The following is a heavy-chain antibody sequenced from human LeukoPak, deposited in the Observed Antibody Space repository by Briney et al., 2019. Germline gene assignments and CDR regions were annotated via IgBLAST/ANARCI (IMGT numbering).Heavy chain of an antibody. D-gene: IGHD6-13*01. V-gene: IGHV3-23*01. CDR1: GFTFSSYA. J-gene: IGHJ4*02. CDR3: ANLNPALGQQLVRGDY. CDR2: ISGSGGST. Sequence: GGSLRLSCAASGFTFSSYAMSWVRQAPGKGLEWVSAISGSGGSTYYADSVKGRFTISRDNSKNTLYLQMNSLRAEDTAVYYCANLNPALGQQLVRGDYWGQGTLVTVSS.